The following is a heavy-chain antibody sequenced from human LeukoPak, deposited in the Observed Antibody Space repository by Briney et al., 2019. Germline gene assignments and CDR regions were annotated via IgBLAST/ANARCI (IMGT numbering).Heavy chain of an antibody. Sequence: ASVKVSCKASGYTFTGYYMHWVRQAPGQGLEWMGRINPNSGGTNYAQKFQGRATMTRDTSISTAYMELSRLRSDDTAVYYCARGFLVRDTAMAIGYWGQGTLVTVSS. CDR2: INPNSGGT. J-gene: IGHJ4*02. CDR3: ARGFLVRDTAMAIGY. CDR1: GYTFTGYY. D-gene: IGHD5-18*01. V-gene: IGHV1-2*06.